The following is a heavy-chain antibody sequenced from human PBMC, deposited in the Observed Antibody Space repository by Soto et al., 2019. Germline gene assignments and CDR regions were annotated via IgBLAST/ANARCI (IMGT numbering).Heavy chain of an antibody. V-gene: IGHV1-58*01. CDR2: IVVGSGNT. CDR1: GFTFTISA. J-gene: IGHJ4*02. Sequence: SVKVSCKASGFTFTISAVQCVLQSLGQRLDWIGWIVVGSGNTNYAQKFQERVTITRDMSTSTAYMELSSLRSEDTAVYYCAAGPSGYYQYYFDYWGQGTLVTVSS. CDR3: AAGPSGYYQYYFDY. D-gene: IGHD3-22*01.